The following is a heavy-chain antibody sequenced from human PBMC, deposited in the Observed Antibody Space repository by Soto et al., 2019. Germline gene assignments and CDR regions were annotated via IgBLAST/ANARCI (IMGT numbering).Heavy chain of an antibody. Sequence: PGGSLRLSCAASGFTASTKYMSWVRQAPGKGLEWVSVIYSGGSTFYADSVRGRFTISRDNSKNTVNLQMNSLRAEDTAVYYCARDPWAADYWGQGTLVTGSS. J-gene: IGHJ4*02. V-gene: IGHV3-66*01. D-gene: IGHD3-16*01. CDR3: ARDPWAADY. CDR2: IYSGGST. CDR1: GFTASTKY.